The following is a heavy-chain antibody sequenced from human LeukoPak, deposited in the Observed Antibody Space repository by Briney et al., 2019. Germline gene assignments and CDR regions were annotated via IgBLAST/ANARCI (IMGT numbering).Heavy chain of an antibody. CDR3: ARDYDTMVRGVADY. V-gene: IGHV4-38-2*02. D-gene: IGHD3-10*01. CDR1: GYSISSGYY. CDR2: IYHSGST. Sequence: SETLSLTCTVSGYSISSGYYWGWIRQPPGKGLEWIGNIYHSGSTYYNPSLKSRVTISVDTSKNQFSLKLSSVTAADTAVYYCARDYDTMVRGVADYWGQGTLVTVSS. J-gene: IGHJ4*02.